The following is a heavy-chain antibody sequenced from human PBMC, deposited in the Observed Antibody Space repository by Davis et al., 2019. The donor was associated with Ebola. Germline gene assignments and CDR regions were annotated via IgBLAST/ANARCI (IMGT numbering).Heavy chain of an antibody. CDR1: CFTFRSYA. Sequence: GESLKISCAASCFTFRSYAMSCVRQAPGKGLEWVSAISGSGGSTYYADSVKGRFTISRDYSKNTLYLQMNSLRAEDTAVYYCARHDYGDSHFDYWGQGTLVTVSS. D-gene: IGHD4-17*01. CDR2: ISGSGGST. J-gene: IGHJ4*02. V-gene: IGHV3-23*01. CDR3: ARHDYGDSHFDY.